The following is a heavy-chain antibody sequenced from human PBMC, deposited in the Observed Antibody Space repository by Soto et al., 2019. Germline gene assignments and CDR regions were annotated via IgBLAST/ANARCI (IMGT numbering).Heavy chain of an antibody. CDR2: IEYDGSNE. CDR1: GFTFSSYA. V-gene: IGHV3-30*04. CDR3: ARDQVEMATVTLGY. J-gene: IGHJ4*02. Sequence: GGSLRLSCAASGFTFSSYAMHWVRQAPGKGLEWVAVIEYDGSNENYADSVKGRFTISKDKSKNMLYLQMNSLRVEDTAVYYCARDQVEMATVTLGYWGQGTLVTVSS. D-gene: IGHD4-17*01.